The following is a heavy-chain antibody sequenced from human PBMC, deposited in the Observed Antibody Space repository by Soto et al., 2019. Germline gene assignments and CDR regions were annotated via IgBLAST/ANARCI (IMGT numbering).Heavy chain of an antibody. D-gene: IGHD4-4*01. CDR2: FHYSGIS. V-gene: IGHV4-59*01. Sequence: PSETLSLTCTVSDASIRGYYWSWIRQPPGKGLEWIGYFHYSGISNYNSSPKSRVTMSLDTSKNQFSLKLSSVSVADTAIYYCARGASNWQYFDYWGQGALVTVSS. CDR3: ARGASNWQYFDY. J-gene: IGHJ4*02. CDR1: DASIRGYY.